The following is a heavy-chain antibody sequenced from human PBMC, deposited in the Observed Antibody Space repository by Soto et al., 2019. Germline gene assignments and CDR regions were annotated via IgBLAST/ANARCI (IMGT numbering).Heavy chain of an antibody. CDR1: GFTFSSYS. J-gene: IGHJ6*02. V-gene: IGHV3-48*02. Sequence: EVQLVESGGGLVQPGGSLRLSCAASGFTFSSYSMNWVRQAPGKGLEWVSYISSSSSTIYYADSVKGRFTISRDNAKNSLYLQMNRLRDEDTAVYYCARGSRAIFGVVSGYGMDVWGQGTTVTVSS. CDR2: ISSSSSTI. D-gene: IGHD3-3*01. CDR3: ARGSRAIFGVVSGYGMDV.